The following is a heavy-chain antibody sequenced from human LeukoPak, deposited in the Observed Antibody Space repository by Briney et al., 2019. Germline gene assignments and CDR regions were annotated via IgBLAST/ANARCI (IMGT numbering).Heavy chain of an antibody. Sequence: GGSLRLSCAASGFTFSSYWISWVRQAPGKGLEWVANIKQDGSEKYYVDSVKGRFTISRDNAKNSLYLQMNSLRAEDTAVYYCARDSNSSSWYLPYFDYWGQGTLVTVSS. CDR3: ARDSNSSSWYLPYFDY. D-gene: IGHD6-13*01. CDR1: GFTFSSYW. J-gene: IGHJ4*02. V-gene: IGHV3-7*01. CDR2: IKQDGSEK.